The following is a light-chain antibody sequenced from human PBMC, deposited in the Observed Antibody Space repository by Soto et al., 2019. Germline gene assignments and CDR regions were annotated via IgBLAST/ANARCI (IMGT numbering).Light chain of an antibody. Sequence: QSVLTQPASVSGSPGQSITISCTGTSSDVGSYNLVSWYQQHPGKAPKLMIYEDIKRPSGVSNRFSGSKSGNTASLTISGLQAEDEADYYCCSYAGSSTYVFGTGTKATVL. CDR3: CSYAGSSTYV. CDR1: SSDVGSYNL. J-gene: IGLJ1*01. V-gene: IGLV2-23*01. CDR2: EDI.